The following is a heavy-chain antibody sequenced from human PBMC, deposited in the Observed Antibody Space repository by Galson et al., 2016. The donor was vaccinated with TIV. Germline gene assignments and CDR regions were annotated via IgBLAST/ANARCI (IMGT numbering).Heavy chain of an antibody. CDR3: ARATPSVFGIIMTLDS. Sequence: CAISGDSVSSTSAAWNWIRQSPSRGLEWLGRTYYRSTWYNDYAASLKRRITINPDTSMDQFSLQLNSVTPEDTAVYYCARATPSVFGIIMTLDSWGQGTLVTVSS. J-gene: IGHJ4*02. CDR2: TYYRSTWYN. V-gene: IGHV6-1*01. D-gene: IGHD3-16*01. CDR1: GDSVSSTSAA.